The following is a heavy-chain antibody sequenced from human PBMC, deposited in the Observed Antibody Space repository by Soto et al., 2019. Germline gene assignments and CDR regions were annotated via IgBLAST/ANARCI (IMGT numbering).Heavy chain of an antibody. Sequence: QMHLQESGSGLVKPSQTLSLTCAVSGGSLSSSAYSWSWIRQPPGKGLEWIGFIYQSGSTYYHPSLKRRVTMSLDRPKNQFSPKLSSVTAADTAVYYCARELLFYDSDGVSCDDAFDIWGQGTMVTVSS. CDR3: ARELLFYDSDGVSCDDAFDI. J-gene: IGHJ3*02. V-gene: IGHV4-30-2*01. CDR1: GGSLSSSAYS. CDR2: IYQSGST. D-gene: IGHD3-22*01.